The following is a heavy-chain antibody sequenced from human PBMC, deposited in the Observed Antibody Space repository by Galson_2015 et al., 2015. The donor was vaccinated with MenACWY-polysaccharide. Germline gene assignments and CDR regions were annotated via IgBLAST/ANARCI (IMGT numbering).Heavy chain of an antibody. J-gene: IGHJ4*02. CDR3: ARENLRYGPPAEIDW. D-gene: IGHD5-18*01. V-gene: IGHV3-48*01. Sequence: SLRLSCAASGFAFSSYSMNWVRQAPGKGLEWVSYSSSTSSTIYYADSVKGRFTISRDNAKNSLYLQMNSLRAEDTAVYYCARENLRYGPPAEIDWWGQGTLVTVSS. CDR2: SSSTSSTI. CDR1: GFAFSSYS.